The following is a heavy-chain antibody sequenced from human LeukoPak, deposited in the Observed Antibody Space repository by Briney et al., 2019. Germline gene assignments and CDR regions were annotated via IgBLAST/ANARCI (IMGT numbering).Heavy chain of an antibody. J-gene: IGHJ4*02. CDR2: INSDGSST. D-gene: IGHD6-19*01. Sequence: PGGSLRLSCAASGFTFSSSWMHWVRQAPGKGLVWVSRINSDGSSTSYADSVKGRFTISRDNAKNTLYLQMNSLRDEDTALYYCAKAGIGVVGYFDYWGQGTLVTVSS. CDR1: GFTFSSSW. CDR3: AKAGIGVVGYFDY. V-gene: IGHV3-74*01.